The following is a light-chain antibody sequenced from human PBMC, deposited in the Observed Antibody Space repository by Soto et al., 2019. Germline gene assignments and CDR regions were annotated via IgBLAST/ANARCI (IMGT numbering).Light chain of an antibody. CDR3: AAWDYSLSAYV. CDR1: SSNIGGSS. Sequence: QSVLTQPPSASGTPGQRVTISCSGSSSNIGGSSLIWYKHLPGTSPKLCIYTNSRRPSGVPDRFSGSKSSTSASLTISGPQSEDEAFYYCAAWDYSLSAYVCGTGTKVTVL. V-gene: IGLV1-44*01. J-gene: IGLJ1*01. CDR2: TNS.